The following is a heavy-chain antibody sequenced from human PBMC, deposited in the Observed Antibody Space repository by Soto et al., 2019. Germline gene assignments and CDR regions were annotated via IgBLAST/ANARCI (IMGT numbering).Heavy chain of an antibody. CDR3: GKALFRWYSEFHYGVDV. CDR1: GFTFRDYG. V-gene: IGHV3-30*03. Sequence: QVQLVESGGGVVQPGTSLRLTCAASGFTFRDYGLHWVRQAPGTGLQWVAFISYGGDDKYYEESVRGRFTISRDNSKSTVSLQMNGLRFDDTAKYYCGKALFRWYSEFHYGVDVWGQGTTVTVSS. J-gene: IGHJ6*02. D-gene: IGHD1-26*01. CDR2: ISYGGDDK.